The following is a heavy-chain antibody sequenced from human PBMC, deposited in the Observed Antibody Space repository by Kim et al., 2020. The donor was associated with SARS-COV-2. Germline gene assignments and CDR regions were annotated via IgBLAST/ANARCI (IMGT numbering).Heavy chain of an antibody. CDR3: ARDREGAASFDY. Sequence: GGSLRLSCAGSAFAFSDSYMSWIRQAPGKGLEWVSYISSSGSHTNYADSVKGRFTISRDNAKNSLYLQMNSLGAEDTAIYYCARDREGAASFDYWGQGTL. J-gene: IGHJ4*02. CDR1: AFAFSDSY. CDR2: ISSSGSHT. D-gene: IGHD1-26*01. V-gene: IGHV3-11*06.